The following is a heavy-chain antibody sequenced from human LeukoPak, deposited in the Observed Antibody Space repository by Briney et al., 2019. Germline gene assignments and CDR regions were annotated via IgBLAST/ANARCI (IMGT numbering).Heavy chain of an antibody. Sequence: ASVKVSCKASGYTFSGYYMHCVRQAPGQGLEWMGWINPNSGATKFAQKFQGRVSMTRDTSISTVYMELSRLRSDDTAVYYCARASGSYWWFDSWGQGTLVTVSS. D-gene: IGHD1-26*01. J-gene: IGHJ5*01. CDR1: GYTFSGYY. CDR2: INPNSGAT. V-gene: IGHV1-2*02. CDR3: ARASGSYWWFDS.